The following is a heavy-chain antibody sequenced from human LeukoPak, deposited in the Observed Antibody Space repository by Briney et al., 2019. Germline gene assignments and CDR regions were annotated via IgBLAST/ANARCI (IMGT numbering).Heavy chain of an antibody. D-gene: IGHD7-27*01. CDR1: GYSFTSYG. J-gene: IGHJ4*02. V-gene: IGHV1-18*01. CDR3: ATTGVRSPNKMDY. CDR2: ISPYNGNT. Sequence: ASVKVPCKASGYSFTSYGITWVRQAPGQGLEWMGWISPYNGNTKYIQKLQGRVTMTTDTFTKTVYMELRTLRSDDTAVYYCATTGVRSPNKMDYWGQGTLVTVSS.